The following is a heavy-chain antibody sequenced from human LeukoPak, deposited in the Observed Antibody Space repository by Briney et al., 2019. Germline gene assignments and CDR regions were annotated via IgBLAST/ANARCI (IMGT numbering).Heavy chain of an antibody. Sequence: SETLSLTCTVSGGSISSSSYYWGWIRQPPGKGLEWIGSIYYSGNTYYNASLKSQVSISIDTSKNRFSLKLSSVTAADTAVYYCARLIAAAGDFDYWGQGTLVTVSS. J-gene: IGHJ4*02. CDR2: IYYSGNT. D-gene: IGHD6-13*01. CDR1: GGSISSSSYY. CDR3: ARLIAAAGDFDY. V-gene: IGHV4-39*07.